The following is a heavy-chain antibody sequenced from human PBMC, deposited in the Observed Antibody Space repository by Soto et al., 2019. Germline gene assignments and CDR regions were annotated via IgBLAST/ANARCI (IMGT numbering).Heavy chain of an antibody. CDR3: ARDDRPQIKNYYYGMDV. CDR2: ISAYNGNT. J-gene: IGHJ6*02. V-gene: IGHV1-18*01. Sequence: QVQLVQSGAEVKKPGASVKVSCKASGYTFTSYGISWVRQAPGQGLEWMGWISAYNGNTNYAQKLQGRVTMTTDTSTSTAYMELRILRSDDTAVYYCARDDRPQIKNYYYGMDVWGQGTTVTVSS. CDR1: GYTFTSYG.